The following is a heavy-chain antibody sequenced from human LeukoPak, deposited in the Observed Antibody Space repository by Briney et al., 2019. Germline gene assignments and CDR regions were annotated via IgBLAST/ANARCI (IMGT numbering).Heavy chain of an antibody. Sequence: SETLSLTCTVSGGSISSHYWSWIRQPPGKGLEWIGYIYYSGSTNYNPSLKSRVTISVDTSKNQFSLKLSSVTAADTAVYYCAREGSVGATRGYYYGMDVWGQGTTVTVSS. CDR3: AREGSVGATRGYYYGMDV. V-gene: IGHV4-59*11. CDR2: IYYSGST. J-gene: IGHJ6*02. CDR1: GGSISSHY. D-gene: IGHD1-26*01.